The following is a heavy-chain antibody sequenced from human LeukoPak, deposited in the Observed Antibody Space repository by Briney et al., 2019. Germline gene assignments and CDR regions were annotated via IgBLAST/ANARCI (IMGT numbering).Heavy chain of an antibody. J-gene: IGHJ4*02. CDR3: ARARVTYYYGSGSPDY. CDR1: GYTFTGYY. CDR2: INPNSGGT. D-gene: IGHD3-10*01. Sequence: ASVKVSCKASGYTFTGYYMHWVRQAPGQGLEWMGWINPNSGGTNYAQKFQGRVTMTRDTSISTAYMELSRLRSDDTAVYYCARARVTYYYGSGSPDYWGQGTLVTVSS. V-gene: IGHV1-2*02.